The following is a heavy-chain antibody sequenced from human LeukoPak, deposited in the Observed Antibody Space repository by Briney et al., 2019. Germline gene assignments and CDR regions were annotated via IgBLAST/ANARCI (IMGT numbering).Heavy chain of an antibody. CDR3: ARAGGTMVRGVPSWFDP. CDR1: GGSISSGGYS. V-gene: IGHV4-30-2*01. Sequence: PSQTLSLTCAVSGGSISSGGYSWSWIRQPPGKGLEWIGYIYHSGSTYYNPSLKSRVTISVDRSKNQFSLKLSSVTAADTAVYYCARAGGTMVRGVPSWFDPCGQGTLVTVSS. D-gene: IGHD3-10*01. J-gene: IGHJ5*02. CDR2: IYHSGST.